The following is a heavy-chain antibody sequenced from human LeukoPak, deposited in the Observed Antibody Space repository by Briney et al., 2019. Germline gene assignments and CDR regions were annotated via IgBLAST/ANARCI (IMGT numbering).Heavy chain of an antibody. CDR3: ARGLVVVVAASRRYFDY. CDR2: IYYSGST. CDR1: GGSISSYY. J-gene: IGHJ4*02. D-gene: IGHD2-15*01. V-gene: IGHV4-59*12. Sequence: SETLSLTCTVSGGSISSYYWSWIWQPPGKGLEWIGYIYYSGSTNYNPSLKSRVTISVGTSKNQFSLKLSSVTAADTAVYYCARGLVVVVAASRRYFDYWGQGTLVTVSS.